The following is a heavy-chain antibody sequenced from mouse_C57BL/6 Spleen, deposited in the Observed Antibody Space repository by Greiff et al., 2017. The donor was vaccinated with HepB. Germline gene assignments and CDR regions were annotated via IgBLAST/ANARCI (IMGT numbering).Heavy chain of an antibody. CDR3: ARVGYYSNYGSYWYFDV. J-gene: IGHJ1*03. CDR2: ISDGGSYT. CDR1: GFTFSSYA. V-gene: IGHV5-4*03. Sequence: EVKLMESGGGLVKPGGSLKLSCAASGFTFSSYAMSWVRQTPEKRLEWVATISDGGSYTYYPDNVKGRFTISRDNAKNNLYLQMSHLKSEDTAMYYCARVGYYSNYGSYWYFDVWGTVTTVTVSS. D-gene: IGHD2-5*01.